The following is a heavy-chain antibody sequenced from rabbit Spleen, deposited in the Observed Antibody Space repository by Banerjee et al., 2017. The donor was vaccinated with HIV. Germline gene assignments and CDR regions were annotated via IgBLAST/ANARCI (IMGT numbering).Heavy chain of an antibody. J-gene: IGHJ4*01. CDR1: GFSFSSSYY. CDR3: ARDLVGVIGWNLYL. Sequence: QSLEESGGDLVKPGASLTLSCTASGFSFSSSYYMCWVRQAPGKGLEWIACIYAGSSGSTYYASWAKGRFTISKTSSTTVTLRMTSLTAADRATYFCARDLVGVIGWNLYLWGQGTLVTVS. CDR2: IYAGSSGST. D-gene: IGHD2-1*01. V-gene: IGHV1S40*01.